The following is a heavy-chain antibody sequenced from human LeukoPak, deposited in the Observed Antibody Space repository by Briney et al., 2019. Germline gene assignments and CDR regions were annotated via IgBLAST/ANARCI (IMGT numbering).Heavy chain of an antibody. CDR2: INPNRGGT. D-gene: IGHD2-2*03. CDR3: ARVDRYDYYYYGMDV. CDR1: GYTFTCYY. V-gene: IGHV1-2*02. J-gene: IGHJ6*02. Sequence: ASVRVSCKGSGYTFTCYYMHWVRQAPGQGREGRGWINPNRGGTNYAQKFQGRVTMTRDTSISTAYMELSRLRSDDTAVYYCARVDRYDYYYYGMDVWGQGTTVTVSS.